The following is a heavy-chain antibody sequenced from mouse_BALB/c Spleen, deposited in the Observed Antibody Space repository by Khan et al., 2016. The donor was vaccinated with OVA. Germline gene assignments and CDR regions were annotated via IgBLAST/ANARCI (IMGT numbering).Heavy chain of an antibody. J-gene: IGHJ3*01. CDR1: GFTFSNYD. CDR3: VRRGYAEAWFAY. CDR2: ISSAGSYT. Sequence: EVELVESGGDLVKPGGSLKLSCAASGFTFSNYDMSWVRQTPDKRLEWVATISSAGSYTYYSDSVKGRFTISRDNDKNTLNLQMSSLQSEDTAMYYCVRRGYAEAWFAYWGQGTLVTVSA. D-gene: IGHD2-2*01. V-gene: IGHV5-6*01.